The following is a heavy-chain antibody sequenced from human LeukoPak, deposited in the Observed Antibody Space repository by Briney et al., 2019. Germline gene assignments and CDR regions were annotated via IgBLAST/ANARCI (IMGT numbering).Heavy chain of an antibody. CDR3: ARDLPYCSSTSCYSGIDY. D-gene: IGHD2-2*01. CDR2: ISYDGSNK. V-gene: IGHV3-30*04. J-gene: IGHJ4*02. CDR1: GFTFSSYA. Sequence: GGSLRLSCAASGFTFSSYAMHWVRQAPGKGLEWVAVISYDGSNKYYADSVKGQFSISRDNSKNTLYLQMNSLRAEDTAVYYCARDLPYCSSTSCYSGIDYWGQGTLVTVSS.